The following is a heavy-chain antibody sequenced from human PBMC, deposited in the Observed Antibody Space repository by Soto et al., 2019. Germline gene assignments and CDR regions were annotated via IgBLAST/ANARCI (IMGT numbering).Heavy chain of an antibody. D-gene: IGHD6-19*01. J-gene: IGHJ6*02. Sequence: ASVKVSCKXSGYTFTSYGISWVRQAPGQGLEWMGWISAYNGNTNYAQKLQGRVTMTTDTSTSTAYMELRSLRSDDTAVYYCARDLSQWLVMYYYGMDVWGQGTTVTVSS. CDR1: GYTFTSYG. CDR3: ARDLSQWLVMYYYGMDV. CDR2: ISAYNGNT. V-gene: IGHV1-18*04.